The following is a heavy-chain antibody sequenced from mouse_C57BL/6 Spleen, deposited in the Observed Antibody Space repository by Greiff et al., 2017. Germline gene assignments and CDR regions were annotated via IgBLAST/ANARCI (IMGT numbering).Heavy chain of an antibody. Sequence: VQLQQSGAELVRPGASVKLSCTASGFNIKDYYMHWVKQRPEQGLEWIGRIDPEDGDNEYAPKFQGKATMTADTSSNTAYLQLSSLTSEDTAVYYCTTDDDDTGDYVDYWGQGTTLTVSS. CDR2: IDPEDGDN. CDR3: TTDDDDTGDYVDY. J-gene: IGHJ2*01. V-gene: IGHV14-1*01. CDR1: GFNIKDYY. D-gene: IGHD2-4*01.